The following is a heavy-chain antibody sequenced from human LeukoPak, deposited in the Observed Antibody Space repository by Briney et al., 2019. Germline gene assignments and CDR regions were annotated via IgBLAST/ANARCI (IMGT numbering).Heavy chain of an antibody. J-gene: IGHJ5*02. Sequence: GGSMRLSCAASGFTFSSYSMNWVRQAPGKGLEWVSSISSSSSYIYYADSVKGRFTISRDNAKNSMYLQMNSLRAEDTAVYYCARAWGDWFDPWGQGTLVTVSS. CDR3: ARAWGDWFDP. CDR2: ISSSSSYI. D-gene: IGHD3-16*01. V-gene: IGHV3-21*01. CDR1: GFTFSSYS.